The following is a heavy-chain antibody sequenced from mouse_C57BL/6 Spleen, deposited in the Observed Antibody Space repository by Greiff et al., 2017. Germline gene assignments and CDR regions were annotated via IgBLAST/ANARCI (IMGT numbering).Heavy chain of an antibody. J-gene: IGHJ2*01. CDR2: ISSGSSTI. CDR3: ARRTGTRGLDY. D-gene: IGHD4-1*01. Sequence: EVQVVESGGGLVKPGGSLKLSCAASGFTFSDYGMHWVRQAPEKGLEWVAYISSGSSTICYADTVKGRFTISRDNAKNTLFLQMTSLRSEDTAMYYCARRTGTRGLDYWGQGTTLTVSS. CDR1: GFTFSDYG. V-gene: IGHV5-17*01.